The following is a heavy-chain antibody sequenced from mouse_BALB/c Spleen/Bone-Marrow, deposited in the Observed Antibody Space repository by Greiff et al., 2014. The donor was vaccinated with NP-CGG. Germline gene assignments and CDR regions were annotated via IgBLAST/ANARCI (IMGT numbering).Heavy chain of an antibody. V-gene: IGHV14-3*02. CDR2: IDPANGNT. Sequence: EVQLQQSGAELVKPGASVKLSCTASGFNIKDTYMHWVKQRPEQGLEWIGRIDPANGNTKYDPKFQCKATITADTSSNTAYLQLSSLTSEDTAVYYCAIYYGNDYAMDYWGQGTSVTVSS. J-gene: IGHJ4*01. D-gene: IGHD2-1*01. CDR1: GFNIKDTY. CDR3: AIYYGNDYAMDY.